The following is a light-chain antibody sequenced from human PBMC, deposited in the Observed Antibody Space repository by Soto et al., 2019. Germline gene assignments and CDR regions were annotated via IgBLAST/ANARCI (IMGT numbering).Light chain of an antibody. CDR3: QQYNTYAT. CDR2: RAS. J-gene: IGKJ2*01. CDR1: QNINNW. V-gene: IGKV1-5*03. Sequence: DIPMTQSPSTLSASVGDRVIITCRASQNINNWLAWYQQKPGKAPKLLISRASSLESGVPSRFSGSGSGTEFTLTISSLQPDDFATYYCQQYNTYATFGPGTKVDVK.